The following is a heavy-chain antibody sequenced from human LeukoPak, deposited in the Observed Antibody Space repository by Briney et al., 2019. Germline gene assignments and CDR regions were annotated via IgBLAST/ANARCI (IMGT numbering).Heavy chain of an antibody. D-gene: IGHD5-18*01. J-gene: IGHJ5*02. V-gene: IGHV1-18*01. CDR1: GYTFTSYG. CDR2: ISAYNGNT. Sequence: GASVKVSCKASGYTFTSYGISWVRQAPGQGLEWMGWISAYNGNTNYAQKFQGRVTVTRDTSISTAYMELSRLRSDDTAVYYCARDSWIQLSVWFDPWGQGTLVTVSS. CDR3: ARDSWIQLSVWFDP.